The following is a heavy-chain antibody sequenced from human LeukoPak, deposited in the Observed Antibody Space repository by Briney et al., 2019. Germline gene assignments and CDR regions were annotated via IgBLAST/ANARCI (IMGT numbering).Heavy chain of an antibody. Sequence: PGGSLSLSCAASGFTFSRYALHWVRQAPGKGLEYVSSISTNGGSTYYANSVKGRFTISRDNSKNTLYPQLGSLRAEDMAVYYCAVVYGGYDLEGGSDYWGQGTLVTVSS. D-gene: IGHD5-12*01. CDR2: ISTNGGST. J-gene: IGHJ4*02. CDR3: AVVYGGYDLEGGSDY. V-gene: IGHV3-64*01. CDR1: GFTFSRYA.